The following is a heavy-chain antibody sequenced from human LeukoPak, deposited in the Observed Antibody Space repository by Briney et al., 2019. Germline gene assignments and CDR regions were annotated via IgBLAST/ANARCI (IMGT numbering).Heavy chain of an antibody. V-gene: IGHV3-13*01. CDR1: GFTFSSYD. D-gene: IGHD3-10*01. CDR2: IGTAGDT. J-gene: IGHJ4*02. CDR3: GRGGDYGSESYYKGAYDY. Sequence: GGSLRLSCAASGFTFSSYDMHWVRQATGKGLEWVSAIGTAGDTYYQGSVKGRFTISRENAKNSLYFQMNSLRAGDRAVYYWGRGGDYGSESYYKGAYDYWGQETLVTVS.